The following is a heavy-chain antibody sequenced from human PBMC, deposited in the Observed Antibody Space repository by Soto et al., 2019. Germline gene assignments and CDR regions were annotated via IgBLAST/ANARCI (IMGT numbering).Heavy chain of an antibody. CDR3: ARGVRGAYGLDI. J-gene: IGHJ3*02. CDR2: IDSDGSRT. V-gene: IGHV3-74*01. D-gene: IGHD2-21*01. Sequence: EVQLVESGGGLVQPGGSLRLSCAASGLTFSSHWMHWVRQAPGKGLVWVSRIDSDGSRTNYADSVKGRFTISRDNAKNTVYLQMNSRRGEETAVYYCARGVRGAYGLDIWGQGTMVTVSS. CDR1: GLTFSSHW.